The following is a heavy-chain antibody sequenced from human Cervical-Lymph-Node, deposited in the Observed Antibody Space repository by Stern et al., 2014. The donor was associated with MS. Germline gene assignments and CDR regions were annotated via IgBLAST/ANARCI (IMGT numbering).Heavy chain of an antibody. Sequence: VQLVQSGAEVKKPGESRKLSGRGFGTSFTTYWIGWGGQRPGKGLEWMGIIYPGDSETRYSPSFQGQVTISADKSISTAYLQWDSLKTSDTAMYYCARSVAGDYWGQGTLLTVSS. D-gene: IGHD5/OR15-5a*01. V-gene: IGHV5-51*01. CDR2: IYPGDSET. CDR1: GTSFTTYW. J-gene: IGHJ4*02. CDR3: ARSVAGDY.